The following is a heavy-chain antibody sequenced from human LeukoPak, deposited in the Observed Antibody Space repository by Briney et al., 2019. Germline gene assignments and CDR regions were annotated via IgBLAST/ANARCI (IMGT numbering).Heavy chain of an antibody. CDR3: AKDGEKYSYGYWDY. J-gene: IGHJ4*02. D-gene: IGHD5-18*01. CDR2: ISYDGSNK. V-gene: IGHV3-30*18. CDR1: GFTFSSYG. Sequence: GGSLRLSCAASGFTFSSYGMHWVRQAPGKGLEWVAVISYDGSNKYYADSVKGRFTISRDNSKNTLYLQMNSLRAEDTAVYYCAKDGEKYSYGYWDYWGQGTLVTVSS.